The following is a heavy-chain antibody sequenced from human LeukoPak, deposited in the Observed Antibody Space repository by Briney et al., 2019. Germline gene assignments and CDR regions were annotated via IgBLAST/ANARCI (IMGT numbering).Heavy chain of an antibody. CDR2: ISTSSRYT. J-gene: IGHJ2*01. CDR3: ARGDCSSTSCYASGWYFDL. Sequence: GGSLRLSCTAPGFTFSDYYMSWIRQAPGKGLEWVSYISTSSRYTNYADSVKGRFTISRDNAKNSLYLQMNSLTAEDTALYYCARGDCSSTSCYASGWYFDLWGRGTLVTVSS. V-gene: IGHV3-11*05. D-gene: IGHD2-2*01. CDR1: GFTFSDYY.